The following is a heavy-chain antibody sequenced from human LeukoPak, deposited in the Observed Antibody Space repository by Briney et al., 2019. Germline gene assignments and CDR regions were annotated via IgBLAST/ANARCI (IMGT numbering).Heavy chain of an antibody. Sequence: GGSLRLSCTASGFTFSNYAMNWVRQAPGKGPEWVSYIRGGGAVTHYAESVKGRFTISRDNFNNILYLQMSSLRAEDTAVYYCAKCESNYGNDALDIWGQGTMVTVSS. CDR1: GFTFSNYA. CDR2: IRGGGAVT. CDR3: AKCESNYGNDALDI. V-gene: IGHV3-23*01. D-gene: IGHD5-18*01. J-gene: IGHJ3*02.